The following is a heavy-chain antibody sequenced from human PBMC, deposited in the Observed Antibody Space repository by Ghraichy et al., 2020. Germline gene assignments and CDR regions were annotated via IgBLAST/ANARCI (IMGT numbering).Heavy chain of an antibody. CDR2: ISNGGSA. Sequence: GSLRLSCAASGFSLTNYYMSWVRQAPGKGLEWVSVISNGGSANYADSVEGRFTLSRDISKNTLSLQMNSLRADDTAVNYCAGVSVTTQLDYWGQGTLVAVSS. D-gene: IGHD4-17*01. CDR1: GFSLTNYY. V-gene: IGHV3-53*01. J-gene: IGHJ4*02. CDR3: AGVSVTTQLDY.